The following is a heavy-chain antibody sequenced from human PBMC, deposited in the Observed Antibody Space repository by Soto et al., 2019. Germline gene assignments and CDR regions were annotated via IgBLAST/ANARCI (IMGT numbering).Heavy chain of an antibody. CDR2: IYWDDDK. CDR3: VEGQPAPIHGN. D-gene: IGHD2-2*01. Sequence: QITLRESGPTLVKPTQTLTLTCTFSGFSFSTSGVGVGWIRQPPGKALEWLGLIYWDDDKRYSPSLKSRLTITKVSSKNQVVLTMTNMDPVDTDTYYCVEGQPAPIHGNWVQGTLVTVSS. J-gene: IGHJ1*01. V-gene: IGHV2-5*02. CDR1: GFSFSTSGVG.